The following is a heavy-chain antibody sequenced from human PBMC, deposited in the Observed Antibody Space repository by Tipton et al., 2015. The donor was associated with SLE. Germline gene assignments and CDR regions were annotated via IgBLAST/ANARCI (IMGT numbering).Heavy chain of an antibody. CDR1: GYTFTTYY. D-gene: IGHD4-17*01. J-gene: IGHJ4*02. V-gene: IGHV1-46*01. Sequence: QVQLVQSGPEVKKPGASVKVSCKASGYTFTTYYIHWVRQAPGQGLEWMGIFDPSGGSANYAQRFQGRLTMTGDTSTGTVYMELSSLRSEDTAVYYCARPSDYSDLRHWGQRTLDTVSS. CDR3: ARPSDYSDLRH. CDR2: FDPSGGSA.